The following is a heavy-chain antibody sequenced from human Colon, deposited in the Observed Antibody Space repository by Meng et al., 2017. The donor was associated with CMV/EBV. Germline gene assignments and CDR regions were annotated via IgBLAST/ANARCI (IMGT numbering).Heavy chain of an antibody. D-gene: IGHD3/OR15-3a*01. CDR2: ISGSGRNT. Sequence: GESLKISCVASGFRFSSSAMSWVRQAPGKGLEWVAFISGSGRNTYSAASVKGRFIISRDNSLNTLFLEMNNLGADDTATYYCAKDWKYDFWCGYFPDYWGQGTLVTVSS. CDR3: AKDWKYDFWCGYFPDY. CDR1: GFRFSSSA. J-gene: IGHJ4*02. V-gene: IGHV3-23*01.